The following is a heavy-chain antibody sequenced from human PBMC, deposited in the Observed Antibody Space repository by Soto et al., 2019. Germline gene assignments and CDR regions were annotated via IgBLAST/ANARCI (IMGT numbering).Heavy chain of an antibody. CDR2: ISSSSTYK. D-gene: IGHD2-8*01. V-gene: IGHV3-21*01. CDR3: ARGMVLGYFDY. Sequence: EVQLVESGGGLVKPGGSLRLSCAASGFTFRSYSVNWVRQAPGKGLEWVSSISSSSTYKYYRDSVKGRFTISRDNARNSLYLQMNSLQTEDTGVYYCARGMVLGYFDYWGQGTLVTVSS. CDR1: GFTFRSYS. J-gene: IGHJ4*02.